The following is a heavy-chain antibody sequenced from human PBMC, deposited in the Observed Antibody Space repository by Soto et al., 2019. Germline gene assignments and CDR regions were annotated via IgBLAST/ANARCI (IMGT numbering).Heavy chain of an antibody. D-gene: IGHD3-10*01. Sequence: GGSLRLSCAASGFTFSTYAMSWVRQAPGKGLEWVSTISDNGDRTYYTASVKGRFTISRDNSKNTLYLLMNSLSAEDTALYYCAKVHGSGTYYNFPDYWGQGTLVTVSS. CDR3: AKVHGSGTYYNFPDY. J-gene: IGHJ4*02. CDR2: ISDNGDRT. V-gene: IGHV3-23*01. CDR1: GFTFSTYA.